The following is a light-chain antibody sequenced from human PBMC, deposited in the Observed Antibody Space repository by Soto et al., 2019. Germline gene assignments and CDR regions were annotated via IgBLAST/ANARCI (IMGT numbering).Light chain of an antibody. J-gene: IGLJ2*01. CDR2: SNN. CDR3: AAWDDSLNVV. CDR1: SSNIGSNT. Sequence: QSVLTQPPSASGTPGQRVTISCSGSSSNIGSNTVNWYQQLPGTAPKLLIYSNNQRPSGVPDRFSGSKSGTSASLAISGLQSEDEADYYCAAWDDSLNVVFGGGTKVNVL. V-gene: IGLV1-44*01.